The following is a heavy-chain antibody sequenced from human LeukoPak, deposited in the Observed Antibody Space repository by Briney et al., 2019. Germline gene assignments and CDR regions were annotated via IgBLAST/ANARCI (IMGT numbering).Heavy chain of an antibody. V-gene: IGHV1-24*01. CDR2: IDPKDGET. Sequence: ASVKVSCKVSGYTLTELSMHWVRQAPGKGLEWMGGIDPKDGETIYAQKFQGRVTMTENTSTDTAYMELSSLRSEDTAVYYCATPLGEYQLLFTPGAYAFDIWGQGTMVTVSS. J-gene: IGHJ3*02. D-gene: IGHD2-2*01. CDR3: ATPLGEYQLLFTPGAYAFDI. CDR1: GYTLTELS.